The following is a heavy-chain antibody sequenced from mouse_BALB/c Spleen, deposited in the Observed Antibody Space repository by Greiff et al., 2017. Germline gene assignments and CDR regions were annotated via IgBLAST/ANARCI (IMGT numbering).Heavy chain of an antibody. CDR1: GFTFSSYA. CDR2: ISSGGST. V-gene: IGHV5-6-5*01. J-gene: IGHJ4*01. Sequence: EVKLMESGGGLVKPGGSLKLSCAASGFTFSSYAMSWVRQTPEKRLEWVASISSGGSTYYPDSVKGRFTISRDNARNILYLQMSSLRSEDTAMYYCARGVWDAMDYWGQGTSVTVSS. CDR3: ARGVWDAMDY. D-gene: IGHD2-10*02.